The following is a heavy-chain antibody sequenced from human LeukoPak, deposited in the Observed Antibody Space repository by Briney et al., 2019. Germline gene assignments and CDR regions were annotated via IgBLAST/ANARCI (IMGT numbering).Heavy chain of an antibody. D-gene: IGHD1-26*01. Sequence: GGSLSLSCAASGFTFSSYGMHWVRQAPGKGLEWVAVISYDGSNKYYADSVKGRFTISRDNPKNTLYLQMNSLRAEDTAVYYCAKEGVGIVGAAWGQGTLVTVSS. V-gene: IGHV3-30*18. CDR1: GFTFSSYG. CDR3: AKEGVGIVGAA. J-gene: IGHJ5*02. CDR2: ISYDGSNK.